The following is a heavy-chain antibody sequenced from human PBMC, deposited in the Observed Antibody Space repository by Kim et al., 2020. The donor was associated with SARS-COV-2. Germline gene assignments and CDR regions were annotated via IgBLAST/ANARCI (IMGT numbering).Heavy chain of an antibody. Sequence: GGSLRLSCAASGFTFSSYGMHWVRQAPGKGLEWVAVISYDGSNKYYADSVKGRFTISRDNSKNTLYLQMNSLRAEDTAVYYCAKGFVNRVRYSYGSGSYYAYWGQGTLVTVSS. CDR2: ISYDGSNK. CDR3: AKGFVNRVRYSYGSGSYYAY. V-gene: IGHV3-30*18. J-gene: IGHJ4*02. CDR1: GFTFSSYG. D-gene: IGHD1-26*01.